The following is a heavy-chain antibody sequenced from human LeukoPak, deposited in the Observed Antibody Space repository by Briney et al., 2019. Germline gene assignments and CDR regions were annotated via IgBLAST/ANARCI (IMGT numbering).Heavy chain of an antibody. V-gene: IGHV4-59*08. J-gene: IGHJ4*02. CDR1: GGPISSYY. CDR2: IYHSGST. Sequence: PSETLSLTCTVSGGPISSYYWSWIRQPAGKGLEWLGSIYHSGSTYYNPTLKSRVTISVDTSKNQFSLKLSSVTAADTAVYDCARQLQLGGYFDYWGQGTLVTVSS. CDR3: ARQLQLGGYFDY. D-gene: IGHD6-6*01.